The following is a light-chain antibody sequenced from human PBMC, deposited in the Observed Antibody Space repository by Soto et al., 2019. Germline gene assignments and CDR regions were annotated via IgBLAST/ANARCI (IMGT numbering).Light chain of an antibody. V-gene: IGLV2-14*01. CDR2: EVS. CDR1: SSDVGGYNY. Sequence: QSALTQPASVSGSPGQSITISCIGTSSDVGGYNYVSWYQQYPGKAPKFMIYEVSNRPSGVSNRFSGSKSGNTASLTISGLQAEDEADYYCSSYTSSSTYVFGTGTKLTVL. CDR3: SSYTSSSTYV. J-gene: IGLJ1*01.